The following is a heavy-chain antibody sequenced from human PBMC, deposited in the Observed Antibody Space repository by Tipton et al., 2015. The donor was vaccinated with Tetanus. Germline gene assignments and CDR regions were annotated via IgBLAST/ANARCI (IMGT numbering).Heavy chain of an antibody. CDR1: DVSISDYY. Sequence: GLVKPSETLSLTCTVSDVSISDYYWTWIRQPAGKGLEWIGHIYSGGGTYYNPPLKSQVTISVDTSKNQFSLRLSSVTAADTAVYYCARAGRPLGETRRVYRVPLWYFDLWGRGTLVTVSS. V-gene: IGHV4-4*07. CDR2: IYSGGGT. J-gene: IGHJ2*01. D-gene: IGHD3-10*01. CDR3: ARAGRPLGETRRVYRVPLWYFDL.